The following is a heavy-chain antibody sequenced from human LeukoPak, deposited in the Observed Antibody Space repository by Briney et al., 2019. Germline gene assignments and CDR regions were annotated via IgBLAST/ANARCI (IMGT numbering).Heavy chain of an antibody. D-gene: IGHD3-22*01. CDR1: GGSISSGGYY. CDR2: IYYSGST. J-gene: IGHJ4*02. Sequence: PSETLSLTCTVSGGSISSGGYYWSWIRQHPGKGLEWIGYIYYSGSTYYNPSLKSRVTISVDTSKNQFSLKLSSVTAADTAVYYCARAGWDYYDSSGYSYPTLDYWGQGTLVTVSS. V-gene: IGHV4-31*03. CDR3: ARAGWDYYDSSGYSYPTLDY.